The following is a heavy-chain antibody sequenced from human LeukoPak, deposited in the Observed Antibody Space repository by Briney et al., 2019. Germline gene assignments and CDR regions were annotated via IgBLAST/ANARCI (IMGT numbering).Heavy chain of an antibody. CDR2: ISGSGGST. CDR1: GFAFSSYA. D-gene: IGHD6-19*01. Sequence: GGSLRLSCAASGFAFSSYALSWVRQAPGKGLECVSAISGSGGSTYSADSLKGRFTISRDNSKNTLYLQINSLRTDDTAVFYCARGGLGSAFDNWGQGTLVTVSS. J-gene: IGHJ4*02. CDR3: ARGGLGSAFDN. V-gene: IGHV3-23*01.